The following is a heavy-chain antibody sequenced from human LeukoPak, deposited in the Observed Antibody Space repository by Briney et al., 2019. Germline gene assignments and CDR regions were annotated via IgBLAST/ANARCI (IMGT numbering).Heavy chain of an antibody. CDR1: GYTFTNNE. CDR2: MNPNNGNA. CDR3: AREVPASTYYYYYMDV. V-gene: IGHV1-8*01. J-gene: IGHJ6*03. D-gene: IGHD2-2*01. Sequence: VASVRVSCKASGYTFTNNEINWVRQARGQGLEWMGWMNPNNGNAGYAQKFQGRITMTRNTSISTAYMELRSLRSEDTAVYYCAREVPASTYYYYYMDVWGKGTTVIVSS.